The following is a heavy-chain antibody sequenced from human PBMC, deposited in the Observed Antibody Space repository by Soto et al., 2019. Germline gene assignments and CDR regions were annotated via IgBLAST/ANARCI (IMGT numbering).Heavy chain of an antibody. CDR1: GGTFSSYA. D-gene: IGHD2-2*02. V-gene: IGHV1-69*13. CDR3: ARIRLGYCSSTSCYTGGMDV. J-gene: IGHJ6*02. CDR2: IIPIFGTA. Sequence: ASVKVSCKASGGTFSSYAISWVRQAPGQGLEWMGGIIPIFGTANYAQKFQGRVTITADESTSTAYMELSSLRSEDTAVYYCARIRLGYCSSTSCYTGGMDVWGQGTTVTVSS.